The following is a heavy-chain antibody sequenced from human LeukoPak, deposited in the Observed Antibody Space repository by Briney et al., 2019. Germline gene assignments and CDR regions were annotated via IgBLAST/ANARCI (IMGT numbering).Heavy chain of an antibody. J-gene: IGHJ2*01. V-gene: IGHV4-61*02. CDR2: IYTSGST. D-gene: IGHD3-22*01. Sequence: PSETLSLTCTVSGGSISSGSYYWSWIRQPAGKGLEWIGRIYTSGSTNYNPSLKSRVTMSVDTSKNQFSLKLSSVTAADTAVYYCARESRRNYYDSSGYPSYIWYFDLWGRGTLVTVSS. CDR1: GGSISSGSYY. CDR3: ARESRRNYYDSSGYPSYIWYFDL.